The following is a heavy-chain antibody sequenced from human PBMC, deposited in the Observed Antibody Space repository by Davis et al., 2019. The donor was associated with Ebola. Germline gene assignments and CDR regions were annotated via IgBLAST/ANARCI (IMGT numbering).Heavy chain of an antibody. Sequence: SVKVSCKASAGTFSKYAISWVRQAPGQGLEWMGWIIPISRTSNYAQKFQGRVMITSDESTNTAYMELSSLRSEDTAVYYCAWGSSSYYYYGMDVWGQGTTVTVSS. CDR3: AWGSSSYYYYGMDV. CDR2: IIPISRTS. V-gene: IGHV1-69*13. D-gene: IGHD7-27*01. J-gene: IGHJ6*02. CDR1: AGTFSKYA.